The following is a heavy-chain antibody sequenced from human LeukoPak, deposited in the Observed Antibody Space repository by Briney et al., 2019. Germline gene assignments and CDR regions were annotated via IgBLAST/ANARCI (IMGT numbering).Heavy chain of an antibody. Sequence: ASVKVSCKASGYTFTDYYMHWVRQAPGQGLEWMGWISPNSGDTNYAQKFQGRVTMTGDTSISTAYMELSRLRSDDTAVYYCARDGNFDYWGQGTLVTVSS. CDR2: ISPNSGDT. J-gene: IGHJ4*02. D-gene: IGHD1-26*01. CDR1: GYTFTDYY. CDR3: ARDGNFDY. V-gene: IGHV1-2*02.